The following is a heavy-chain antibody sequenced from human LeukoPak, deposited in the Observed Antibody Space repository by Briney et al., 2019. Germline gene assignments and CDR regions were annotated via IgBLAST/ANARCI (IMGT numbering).Heavy chain of an antibody. D-gene: IGHD3-16*01. CDR2: IGTAGDT. CDR3: ASGNVGWRYYGMDV. V-gene: IGHV3-13*01. Sequence: PGGSLRLSCAASGFTFSSYDMHWVRQATGKGLEWVSAIGTAGDTYYPGSVKGRFTISRENAKNSLYLQMNSLRAGDTAVYYCASGNVGWRYYGMDVWGQGTTVTVSS. J-gene: IGHJ6*02. CDR1: GFTFSSYD.